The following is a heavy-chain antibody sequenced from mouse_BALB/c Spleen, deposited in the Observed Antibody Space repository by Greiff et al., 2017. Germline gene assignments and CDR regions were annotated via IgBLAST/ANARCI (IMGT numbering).Heavy chain of an antibody. Sequence: VQLQESGPELVKPGASVTMSCKASGYTFTDYVISWVKQRTGQGLEWIGEIYPGSGSTYYNEKFKGKATLTADKSSSTAYMELARLTSEDSAIYYCARRRAGTYFDYWGQGTTLTVSS. V-gene: IGHV1-81*01. CDR2: IYPGSGST. D-gene: IGHD4-1*01. J-gene: IGHJ2*01. CDR1: GYTFTDYV. CDR3: ARRRAGTYFDY.